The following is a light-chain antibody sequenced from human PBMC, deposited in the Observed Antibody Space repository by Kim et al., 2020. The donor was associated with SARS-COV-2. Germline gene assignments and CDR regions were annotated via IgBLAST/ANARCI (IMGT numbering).Light chain of an antibody. CDR3: QQYNSYLYT. CDR1: QSISSW. CDR2: DAS. V-gene: IGKV1-5*01. Sequence: SVGDRVTITCRASQSISSWLAWYQQKPGKAPKLLIYDASSLESGVPSRFSGSGSGTEFTLTISSLQPDDFATYYCQQYNSYLYTFGQGTKLEI. J-gene: IGKJ2*01.